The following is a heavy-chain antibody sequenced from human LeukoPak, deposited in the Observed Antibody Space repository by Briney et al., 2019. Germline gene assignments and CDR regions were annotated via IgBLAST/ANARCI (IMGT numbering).Heavy chain of an antibody. CDR1: GFTFSSYA. CDR3: ARDLGGNSYDRSGYDAFDI. J-gene: IGHJ3*02. CDR2: ISYDGSNK. V-gene: IGHV3-30-3*01. Sequence: GGSLRLSCAASGFTFSSYAMHWVRQAPGKGLEWVAVISYDGSNKYYADSVKGRFTISRDNSKNTLYLQMNSLRAEDTAVYYCARDLGGNSYDRSGYDAFDIWGQGTMVTVSS. D-gene: IGHD3-22*01.